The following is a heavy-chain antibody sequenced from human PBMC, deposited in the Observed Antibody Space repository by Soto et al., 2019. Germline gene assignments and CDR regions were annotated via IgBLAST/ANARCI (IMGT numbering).Heavy chain of an antibody. CDR2: IYYSGST. J-gene: IGHJ5*02. Sequence: PSETLSLTCTVSGGPISSYYWSWIRQPPGKGLEWIGYIYYSGSTNYNPSLKSRVTISVDTSKNQFSLKLSSVTAADTAVYYCARLLQGFGPATPCFDPWGQGTLVTVSS. D-gene: IGHD3-16*01. CDR3: ARLLQGFGPATPCFDP. V-gene: IGHV4-59*08. CDR1: GGPISSYY.